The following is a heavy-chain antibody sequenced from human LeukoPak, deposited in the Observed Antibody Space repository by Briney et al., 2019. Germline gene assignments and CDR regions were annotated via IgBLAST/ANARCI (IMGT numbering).Heavy chain of an antibody. V-gene: IGHV1-69*04. CDR1: GGTYSSYA. Sequence: SVKVSCKASGGTYSSYAISWVRQDPGQGLEWMGRIIPILGIANYAQKFQGRVTITADKSTSTAYMELSSLRSEDTAVYYCARDNCSSTSCYIDWGQGTLVTVFS. D-gene: IGHD2-2*02. CDR2: IIPILGIA. J-gene: IGHJ4*02. CDR3: ARDNCSSTSCYID.